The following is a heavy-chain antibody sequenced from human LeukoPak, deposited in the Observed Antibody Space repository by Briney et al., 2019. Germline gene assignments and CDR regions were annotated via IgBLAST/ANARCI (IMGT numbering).Heavy chain of an antibody. V-gene: IGHV3-53*04. J-gene: IGHJ4*02. Sequence: PGGSLRLSCAASGFTVSSNYMSWVRQAPGKGLEWVSVIYSGGSTYYADSVKGRFTISRHNSKNTLYLQMNSLRAEDTAVYYCARGDYVWGNDGYFDYWGQGTLVTVSS. CDR3: ARGDYVWGNDGYFDY. CDR2: IYSGGST. CDR1: GFTVSSNY. D-gene: IGHD3-16*01.